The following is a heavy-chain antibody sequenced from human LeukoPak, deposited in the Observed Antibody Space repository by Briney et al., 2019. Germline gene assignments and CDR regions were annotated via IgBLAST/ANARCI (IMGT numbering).Heavy chain of an antibody. D-gene: IGHD5-18*01. CDR3: ARQDTAMVRGIHWYFDL. CDR2: IYYSGSN. Sequence: SETLSLTCTVSGGSISSSSYYWGWIPQPPGKGVEWIGSIYYSGSNYYNPSLKSRVTISVDTSKNQFSVKLSSVTAADTAVYYCARQDTAMVRGIHWYFDLWGRGALVTVSS. J-gene: IGHJ2*01. V-gene: IGHV4-39*01. CDR1: GGSISSSSYY.